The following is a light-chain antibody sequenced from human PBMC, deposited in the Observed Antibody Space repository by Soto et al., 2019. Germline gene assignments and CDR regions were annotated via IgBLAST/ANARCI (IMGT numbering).Light chain of an antibody. V-gene: IGLV2-8*01. CDR2: EVN. CDR1: RSDVGGYNY. CDR3: SSYAGNNNFV. Sequence: QSVLTHPPSASWSPGHVVTFSCTGTRSDVGGYNYVSWYQQHPGKAPKLMIYEVNKRPSGVPDRSSGSKSGNTASLTVSGLQAEDDDDYYCSSYAGNNNFVFGSGTKATV. J-gene: IGLJ1*01.